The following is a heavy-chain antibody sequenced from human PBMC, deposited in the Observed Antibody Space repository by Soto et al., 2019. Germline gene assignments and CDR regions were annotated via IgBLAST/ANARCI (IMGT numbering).Heavy chain of an antibody. V-gene: IGHV1-69*13. D-gene: IGHD3-22*01. CDR2: IIPIFGTA. CDR3: ARDVWDYYDSSGRPGYDAFEI. CDR1: GGTFSSYA. J-gene: IGHJ3*02. Sequence: ASVKVSCKASGGTFSSYAISWVRQAPGQGLEWMGGIIPIFGTANYAQKFQGRVTITADESTSTAYMELSSLRSEDTAVYYCARDVWDYYDSSGRPGYDAFEIWGQGTMVTVSS.